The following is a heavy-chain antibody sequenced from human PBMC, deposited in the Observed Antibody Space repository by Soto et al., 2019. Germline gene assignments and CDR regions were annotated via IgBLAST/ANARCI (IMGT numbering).Heavy chain of an antibody. J-gene: IGHJ6*02. Sequence: QVQLVQSGAEVKKPGASVKVSCKASGYTFTSYGISWVRQAPGQGLEWMGWISAYNGNTNYAQKLQGRVTMTTDTSTSTAYMELRSLRSDDTAVYYCARDRDIADYYCYYGMDVWGQGTTVTVSS. CDR2: ISAYNGNT. V-gene: IGHV1-18*01. D-gene: IGHD6-13*01. CDR3: ARDRDIADYYCYYGMDV. CDR1: GYTFTSYG.